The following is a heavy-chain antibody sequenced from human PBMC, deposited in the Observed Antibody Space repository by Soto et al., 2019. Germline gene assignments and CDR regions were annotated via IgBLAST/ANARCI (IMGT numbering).Heavy chain of an antibody. CDR3: ARTAWELGVRFDY. CDR2: ISGRSTNT. J-gene: IGHJ4*02. CDR1: GFDFSDFY. Sequence: VGSLRLSCAASGFDFSDFYMTWIRRPPGRGLEYVAYISGRSTNTYYADSVQGRFTISRDNAKNSLYLQMDGLRVDDTGVYYCARTAWELGVRFDYWGQGALVTVSS. D-gene: IGHD1-26*01. V-gene: IGHV3-11*01.